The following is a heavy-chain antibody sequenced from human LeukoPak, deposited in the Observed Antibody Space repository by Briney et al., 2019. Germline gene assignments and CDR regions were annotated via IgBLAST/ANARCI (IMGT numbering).Heavy chain of an antibody. J-gene: IGHJ6*02. Sequence: ASVKVSCKASGYTFTSYDINWVRQATGQGLEWMGWMNPNSGNTGYAQKFQGRVTMTRNTSISTAYMELSSLRSEDTAVYYCARGRATVTTDGMDVWGQGTTFTVSS. CDR2: MNPNSGNT. CDR3: ARGRATVTTDGMDV. D-gene: IGHD4-17*01. CDR1: GYTFTSYD. V-gene: IGHV1-8*01.